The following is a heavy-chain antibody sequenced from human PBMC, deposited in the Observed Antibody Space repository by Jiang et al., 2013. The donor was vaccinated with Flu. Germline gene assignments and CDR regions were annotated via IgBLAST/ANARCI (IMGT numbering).Heavy chain of an antibody. CDR1: GYTFTDYY. V-gene: IGHV1-69-2*01. J-gene: IGHJ6*02. D-gene: IGHD1-14*01. CDR2: VDPEDGKA. CDR3: ATGKDRITEDYYYYYYGMDV. Sequence: SGAEVKKPGATVKISCKVSGYTFTDYYMHWVQQAPGKGLEWVGFVDPEDGKAIYAEKFQGRVTITADTSTDTAYMELSSLRSEDTAVYYCATGKDRITEDYYYYYYGMDVWGQGTTVTVSS.